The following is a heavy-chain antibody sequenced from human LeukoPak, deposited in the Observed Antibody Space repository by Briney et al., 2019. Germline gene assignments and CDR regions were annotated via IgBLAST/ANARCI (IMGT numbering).Heavy chain of an antibody. Sequence: KPSETLSLTCTVSGGSISSYYWSWIRQPPGKGLEWIGYIYYSGTTNYNPSLKSRVTISVDTSKNQFSLKLSSVTAADTAVYYCARGSDFWSGYSFDYWGQGTLVTVSS. V-gene: IGHV4-59*01. CDR1: GGSISSYY. D-gene: IGHD3-3*01. J-gene: IGHJ4*02. CDR3: ARGSDFWSGYSFDY. CDR2: IYYSGTT.